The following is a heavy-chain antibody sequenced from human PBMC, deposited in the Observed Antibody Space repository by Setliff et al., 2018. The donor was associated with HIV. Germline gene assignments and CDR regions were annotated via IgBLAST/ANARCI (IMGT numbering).Heavy chain of an antibody. Sequence: PGGSLRLSCAASGFTLSSYWMNWVRQAPGKGLEWVANIKQDGSEKYYVDSVKGRFTISRDNAKNSLYLQMNSLRAEDTAVYYCARAQARVTMIVVVTNLDYWGQGTLVTVSS. J-gene: IGHJ4*02. CDR1: GFTLSSYW. V-gene: IGHV3-7*03. D-gene: IGHD3-22*01. CDR3: ARAQARVTMIVVVTNLDY. CDR2: IKQDGSEK.